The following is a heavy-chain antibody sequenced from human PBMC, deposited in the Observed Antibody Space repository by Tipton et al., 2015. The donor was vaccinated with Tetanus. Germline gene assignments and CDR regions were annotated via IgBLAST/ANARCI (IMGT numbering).Heavy chain of an antibody. V-gene: IGHV3-33*01. D-gene: IGHD2-15*01. CDR1: GFIFSSYG. CDR2: SWYDGTDK. CDR3: AREADCSGGSCFSGDFDT. Sequence: SLRLSCAASGFIFSSYGIHWVRQAPGKGLEWVAVSWYDGTDKYYADSVKGRFTISRDNSKNTLYLQMNSPRAEDTALYYCAREADCSGGSCFSGDFDTWGQGTQVTVSS. J-gene: IGHJ4*02.